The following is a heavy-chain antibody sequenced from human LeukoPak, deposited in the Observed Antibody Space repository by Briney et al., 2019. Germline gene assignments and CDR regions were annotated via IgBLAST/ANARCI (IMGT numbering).Heavy chain of an antibody. CDR2: TSSSSSAI. CDR3: AEDGIRDSDY. CDR1: GFTSRVYR. D-gene: IGHD3-9*01. V-gene: IGHV3-48*02. J-gene: IGHJ4*02. Sequence: LPGGSLRLSCADSGFTSRVYRMTWVSQAPGKRLKGGSSTSSSSSAIYYAASVKGRFTISRDNAKNSLYLQMNSLRDEDTAVYFRAEDGIRDSDYWGQGTLVTVSS.